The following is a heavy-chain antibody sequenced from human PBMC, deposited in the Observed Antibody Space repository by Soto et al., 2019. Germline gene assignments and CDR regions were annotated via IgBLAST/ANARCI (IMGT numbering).Heavy chain of an antibody. CDR2: SFSSGGT. D-gene: IGHD3-22*01. V-gene: IGHV3-23*05. CDR3: ANLLGAYYDSSGYYPQPAPDAFDI. CDR1: GFTLDKYT. Sequence: PGGSLRLSCAAFGFTLDKYTMGWVRQAPGKGLEWVAESFSSGGTQYADSVKGRFTISRDNSRNTLYLQMNSLRAEDTAVYYCANLLGAYYDSSGYYPQPAPDAFDIWGQGTMVTVSS. J-gene: IGHJ3*02.